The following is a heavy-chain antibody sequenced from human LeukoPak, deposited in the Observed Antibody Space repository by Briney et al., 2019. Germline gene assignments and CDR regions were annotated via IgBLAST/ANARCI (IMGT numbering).Heavy chain of an antibody. CDR3: ARVTIFGVAADWFDP. D-gene: IGHD3-3*01. J-gene: IGHJ5*02. V-gene: IGHV4-61*02. CDR1: GGSISSGSYY. Sequence: SQTLSLTCTVSGGSISSGSYYWSWIRQPAGKGLEWIGRIYTSGSTNHNPSLKSRVTISVDTSKNQFSLKLSSVTAADTAVYYCARVTIFGVAADWFDPWGQGTLVTVSS. CDR2: IYTSGST.